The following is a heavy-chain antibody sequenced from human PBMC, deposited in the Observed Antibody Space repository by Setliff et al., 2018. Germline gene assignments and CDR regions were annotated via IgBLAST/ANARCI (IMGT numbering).Heavy chain of an antibody. J-gene: IGHJ4*02. Sequence: GGSLRLSCTASGLSYINDWVSWVRRAPGKGLEWLASINPHGSEKYYADSVKGRFTISRDNSKNSLYLQMNSLRAEDTAVYYCAKDGVGPTYTYFFDYWGQGTQVTVSS. CDR2: INPHGSEK. D-gene: IGHD1-26*01. CDR3: AKDGVGPTYTYFFDY. V-gene: IGHV3-7*03. CDR1: GLSYINDW.